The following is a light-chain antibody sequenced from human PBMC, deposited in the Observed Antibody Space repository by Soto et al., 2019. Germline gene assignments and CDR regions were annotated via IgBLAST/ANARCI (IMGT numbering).Light chain of an antibody. CDR3: QQYDRSPIT. Sequence: EIVLTQSPVTLSLSPGERATLSCRASQSVSSSYLAWYQQKPGQAPRLLIYGASSRATGIPDRFSGSGSGTDFTLTISRLEPEDFAVYYCQQYDRSPITFGQGTRLEIK. V-gene: IGKV3-20*01. CDR2: GAS. J-gene: IGKJ5*01. CDR1: QSVSSSY.